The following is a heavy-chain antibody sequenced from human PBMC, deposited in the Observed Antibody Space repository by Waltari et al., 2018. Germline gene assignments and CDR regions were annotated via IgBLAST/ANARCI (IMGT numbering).Heavy chain of an antibody. Sequence: QVQLQESGPGLVKPSETLSLTCTVSGGSIGRYYWSWIRQPPGKGLEWIGYIYYTGNTYFSPSLKSRVPLSVDTSKNQVSLRLISVTAADTAVYFCARRPAGATFDYWGPGALVTVSS. D-gene: IGHD1-26*01. J-gene: IGHJ4*02. CDR3: ARRPAGATFDY. V-gene: IGHV4-59*01. CDR2: IYYTGNT. CDR1: GGSIGRYY.